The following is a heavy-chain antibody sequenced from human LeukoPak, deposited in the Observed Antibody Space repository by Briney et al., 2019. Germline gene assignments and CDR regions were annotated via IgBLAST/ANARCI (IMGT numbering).Heavy chain of an antibody. CDR1: GFTFSSYA. V-gene: IGHV3-30*04. D-gene: IGHD6-19*01. CDR3: ARVGYSSGWYGGYYFDY. Sequence: GESLKISCAASGFTFSSYAMHWVRQTPGKGLEWVAVISYDGSNKYYADSVKGRFTISRDNSKNTLYLQMNSLRAEDTAVYYCARVGYSSGWYGGYYFDYWGQGTLVTVSS. J-gene: IGHJ4*02. CDR2: ISYDGSNK.